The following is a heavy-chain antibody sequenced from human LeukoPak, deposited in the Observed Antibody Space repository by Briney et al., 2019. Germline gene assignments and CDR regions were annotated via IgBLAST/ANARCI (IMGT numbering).Heavy chain of an antibody. CDR2: TIPIFGTA. V-gene: IGHV1-69*13. Sequence: SAKVSCKAAGCTFSSYAISWVRQAPGQGLDWMGGTIPIFGTANYAQKFQGRVTITAEESTSTAYMELRRLRSEDTGVYYCARDFSGSYYDFDYWGQGTLVTVSS. CDR1: GCTFSSYA. CDR3: ARDFSGSYYDFDY. D-gene: IGHD1-26*01. J-gene: IGHJ4*02.